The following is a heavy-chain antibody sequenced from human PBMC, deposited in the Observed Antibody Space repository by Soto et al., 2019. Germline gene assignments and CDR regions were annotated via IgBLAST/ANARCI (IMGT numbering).Heavy chain of an antibody. V-gene: IGHV5-51*01. CDR2: IYPADSDI. Sequence: PGASLKISCKASGYSFATYYIGWVRDLPGKGLEWMGIIYPADSDIKYNPFFEGHVTMSVNKSSTPAFLYCSALKASDSAMYYCARRVSGRDFDILTSSHGYFDSWGPGTLVTVSS. CDR1: GYSFATYY. J-gene: IGHJ4*02. D-gene: IGHD3-9*01. CDR3: ARRVSGRDFDILTSSHGYFDS.